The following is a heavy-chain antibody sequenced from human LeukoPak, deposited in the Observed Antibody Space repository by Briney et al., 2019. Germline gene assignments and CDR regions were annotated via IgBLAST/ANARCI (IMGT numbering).Heavy chain of an antibody. CDR3: ARDLNKYYYDSSGYYYGY. Sequence: GGSLRLSCAASGFTFGDYYMSWIRQAPGKGLEWVSYISSSGSTIYYADSVKGRFTISRDNAKNSLYLQMNSLRADDTAVYYCARDLNKYYYDSSGYYYGYWGQGTLVTVSS. CDR1: GFTFGDYY. CDR2: ISSSGSTI. D-gene: IGHD3-22*01. V-gene: IGHV3-11*01. J-gene: IGHJ4*02.